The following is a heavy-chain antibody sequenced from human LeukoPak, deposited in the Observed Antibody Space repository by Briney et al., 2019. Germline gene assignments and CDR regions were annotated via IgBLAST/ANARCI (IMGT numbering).Heavy chain of an antibody. D-gene: IGHD6-6*01. V-gene: IGHV4-34*01. CDR2: INHSGST. CDR1: GGSFSGYH. Sequence: TSETLSLTCGVYGGSFSGYHWTWIRLRPGKGLEWIGDINHSGSTHYNPPLKSRVTISIDTSNNQFSLKLHSVTAADTAVYYCARGFPSSSRWFDPWGQGTLVTVSS. J-gene: IGHJ5*02. CDR3: ARGFPSSSRWFDP.